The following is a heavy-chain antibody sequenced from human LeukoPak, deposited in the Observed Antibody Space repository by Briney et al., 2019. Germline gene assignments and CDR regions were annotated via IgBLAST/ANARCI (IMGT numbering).Heavy chain of an antibody. V-gene: IGHV3-30*02. CDR2: IRYDGSNK. Sequence: SGGSLRLSCAASGFTFSSYGMHWVRQARGKWLEWVAFIRYDGSNKYYADSVKGRFTISRDNSKNTLYLQMNSLRAEDTAVYYCAKDILEYYYDSSGAFDYWGQGTLVTVSS. D-gene: IGHD3-22*01. CDR1: GFTFSSYG. CDR3: AKDILEYYYDSSGAFDY. J-gene: IGHJ4*02.